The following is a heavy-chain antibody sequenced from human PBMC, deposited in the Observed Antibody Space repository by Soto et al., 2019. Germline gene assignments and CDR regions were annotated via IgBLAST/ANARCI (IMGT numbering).Heavy chain of an antibody. CDR3: ARGGTSGWLKGAYDV. Sequence: QVQLVQSGAEVKKPGSSVKVSCXXXXXXLNKHAITWVRRAPGQGLEWLGGIIPMFGFPNYPQKFQGRVTITADDSTNTSHMELHSLTSDDTAVYYCARGGTSGWLKGAYDVWGQGTMVTVSS. CDR1: XXXLNKHA. V-gene: IGHV1-69*01. D-gene: IGHD6-13*01. J-gene: IGHJ3*01. CDR2: IIPMFGFP.